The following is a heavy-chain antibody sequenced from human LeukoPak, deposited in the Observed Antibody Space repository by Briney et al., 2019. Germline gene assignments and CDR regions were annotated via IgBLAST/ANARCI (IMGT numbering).Heavy chain of an antibody. D-gene: IGHD5-18*01. CDR1: GGSISSGSYY. CDR2: IYTSGSA. CDR3: ARRSLTALSWFDP. J-gene: IGHJ5*02. V-gene: IGHV4-61*02. Sequence: PSETLSLTCTVSGGSISSGSYYWSWIRQPAGKGLEWIGRIYTSGSANYNPSLKSRVTISVDTSKNQFSLHLTSVTAADTAVYYCARRSLTALSWFDPWGQGALVTVSS.